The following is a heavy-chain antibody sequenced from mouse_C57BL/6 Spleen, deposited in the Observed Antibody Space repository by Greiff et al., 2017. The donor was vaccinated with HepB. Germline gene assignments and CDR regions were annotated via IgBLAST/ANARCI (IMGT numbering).Heavy chain of an antibody. CDR2: IYPGSGNT. CDR1: GYTFTDYY. CDR3: ANNYGNYDNFDY. D-gene: IGHD2-1*01. J-gene: IGHJ2*01. Sequence: QVQLQQSGAELVRPGASVKLSCKASGYTFTDYYINWVKQRPGQGLEWIARIYPGSGNTYYNEKFKGKATLTAEKSSSTAYMQLSSLTSEDSAVYFCANNYGNYDNFDYWGQGTTLTVSS. V-gene: IGHV1-76*01.